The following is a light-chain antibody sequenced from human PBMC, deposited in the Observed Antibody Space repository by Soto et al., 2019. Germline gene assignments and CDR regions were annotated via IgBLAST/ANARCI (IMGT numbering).Light chain of an antibody. J-gene: IGLJ1*01. V-gene: IGLV2-14*01. Sequence: GLTQPASVSGAPGQSITISCTGTNSDVNYVSWHQQHPGKAPKLMIYEVINRSSGVSTRFSGSKSGNTASLTISGLQAEDEADYYCSSSTSSNTFVFGTGTNVTGL. CDR2: EVI. CDR3: SSSTSSNTFV. CDR1: NSDVNY.